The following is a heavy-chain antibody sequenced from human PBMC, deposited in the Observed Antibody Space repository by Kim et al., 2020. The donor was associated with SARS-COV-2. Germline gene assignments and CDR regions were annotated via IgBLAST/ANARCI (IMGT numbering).Heavy chain of an antibody. Sequence: SVKVSCKASGGTFSSYAISWVRQAPGQGLEWMGGIIPIFGTANYAQKFQGRVTITADESTSTAYMELSSLRSEDTAVYYCASSLVPAAILDGGALDYWGQGTLVTVSS. V-gene: IGHV1-69*13. CDR2: IIPIFGTA. CDR1: GGTFSSYA. D-gene: IGHD2-2*02. J-gene: IGHJ4*02. CDR3: ASSLVPAAILDGGALDY.